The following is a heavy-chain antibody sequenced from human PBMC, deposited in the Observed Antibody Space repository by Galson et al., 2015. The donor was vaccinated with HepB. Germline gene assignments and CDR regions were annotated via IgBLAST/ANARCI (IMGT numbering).Heavy chain of an antibody. D-gene: IGHD4-17*01. Sequence: SVKVSCKASGYSFIAYTIHWVRQAPGQRLEWMGWINVGNGNPRYSQEFQGRLTMTTDTSTSTAYMELRSLRSDDTAVYYCARGDYAPDYWGQGTLVTVSS. J-gene: IGHJ4*02. V-gene: IGHV1-3*01. CDR3: ARGDYAPDY. CDR2: INVGNGNP. CDR1: GYSFIAYT.